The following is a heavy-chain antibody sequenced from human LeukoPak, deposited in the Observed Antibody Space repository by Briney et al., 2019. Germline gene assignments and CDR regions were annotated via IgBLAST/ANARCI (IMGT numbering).Heavy chain of an antibody. V-gene: IGHV1-8*03. D-gene: IGHD2-21*01. CDR3: ARRVVVIAMTYYYYYYMDV. J-gene: IGHJ6*03. Sequence: GASVKVSCKASGYTFTSYDMNWVRQAPGQGLEWMGWMNPNSGNTGYAQKFQGRVTITRNNSISTAYMELSSLRSEDTAVYYCARRVVVIAMTYYYYYYMDVWGKGTTVTVSS. CDR1: GYTFTSYD. CDR2: MNPNSGNT.